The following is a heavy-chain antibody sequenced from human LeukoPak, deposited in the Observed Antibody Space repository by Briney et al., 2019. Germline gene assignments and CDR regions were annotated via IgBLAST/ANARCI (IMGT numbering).Heavy chain of an antibody. Sequence: SETLSLTCTVSGDSISSYYWTWIRQPPGKGLEWIGYSGNTNYNPSLKSRVTISVDTSKNQFSLKLSSVTAADTAVYYCARAGDGYRRSGVYFDYWGQGTLVTVSS. CDR3: ARAGDGYRRSGVYFDY. CDR1: GDSISSYY. J-gene: IGHJ4*02. V-gene: IGHV4-59*01. D-gene: IGHD5-18*01. CDR2: SGNT.